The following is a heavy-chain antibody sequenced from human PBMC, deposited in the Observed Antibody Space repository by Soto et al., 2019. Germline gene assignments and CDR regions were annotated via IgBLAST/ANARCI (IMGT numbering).Heavy chain of an antibody. J-gene: IGHJ5*02. CDR2: INVYNGNT. CDR1: GYTFTNYG. V-gene: IGHV1-18*01. CDR3: ARGVGSGSYYNQYNWFDP. D-gene: IGHD3-10*01. Sequence: QVQLVQSGGEVKKPGASVKVSCKASGYTFTNYGISWVRQAPGQGLEWMGWINVYNGNTKYAQKVQGRVTMTTDTSTITAYMEMRSLRSEDTAVYYCARGVGSGSYYNQYNWFDPWGQGTLVTVSS.